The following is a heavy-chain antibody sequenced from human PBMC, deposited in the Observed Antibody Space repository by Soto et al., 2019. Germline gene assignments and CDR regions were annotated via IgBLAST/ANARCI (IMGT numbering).Heavy chain of an antibody. J-gene: IGHJ6*02. CDR2: ISAYNGNI. D-gene: IGHD2-2*01. CDR3: ARGSSSYCGSTGCYAGYGMDV. CDR1: GYTFTSYG. Sequence: ASVKVSCKASGYTFTSYGISWVRQAPGQGLEWMGWISAYNGNINYAQKLQGRVTMTTDTSTSTAYMELRSLRSDDTAVYYCARGSSSYCGSTGCYAGYGMDVWGPGTTVTVSS. V-gene: IGHV1-18*01.